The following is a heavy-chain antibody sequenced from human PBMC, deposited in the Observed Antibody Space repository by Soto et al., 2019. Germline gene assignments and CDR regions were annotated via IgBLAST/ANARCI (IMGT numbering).Heavy chain of an antibody. CDR2: IWYDGSNK. CDR3: ARAPITGTTSGMDV. V-gene: IGHV3-33*01. D-gene: IGHD1-20*01. J-gene: IGHJ6*02. Sequence: PGGSLRLSCAASGFTFISYGMHWVRQAPGKGLEWVAVIWYDGSNKYYADSVKGRFTISRDNSKNTLYLQMNSLRAEDTAVYYCARAPITGTTSGMDVWGQGTTVTVSS. CDR1: GFTFISYG.